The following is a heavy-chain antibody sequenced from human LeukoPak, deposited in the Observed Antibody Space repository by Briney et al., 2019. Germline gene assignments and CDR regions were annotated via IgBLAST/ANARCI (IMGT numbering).Heavy chain of an antibody. CDR2: ISGGGST. D-gene: IGHD6-13*01. J-gene: IGHJ4*02. V-gene: IGHV3-66*02. CDR1: GFTVTYNY. CDR3: AREGILPTLDH. Sequence: GGSLRLSCAASGFTVTYNYMSWVRQAPGKGLEWVSVISGGGSTHYADSVKGRFTISRDNTKNTLYLQMNSLRPEDTAVYYCAREGILPTLDHWGQGTLVTVSS.